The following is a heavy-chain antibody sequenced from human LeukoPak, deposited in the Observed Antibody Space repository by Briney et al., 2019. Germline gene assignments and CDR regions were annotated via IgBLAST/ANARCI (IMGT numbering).Heavy chain of an antibody. CDR2: INPHSGGT. CDR3: VRGGNELLSKNFDY. J-gene: IGHJ4*02. Sequence: GASVKVSCKASGFSFTDYYMHWVRQAPGQGLEWMGYINPHSGGTSSPQKLQGRVTMTTDTSISAAYMELSSLISDDTAMYYCVRGGNELLSKNFDYWGQGTLVTVSS. V-gene: IGHV1-2*02. D-gene: IGHD2-21*02. CDR1: GFSFTDYY.